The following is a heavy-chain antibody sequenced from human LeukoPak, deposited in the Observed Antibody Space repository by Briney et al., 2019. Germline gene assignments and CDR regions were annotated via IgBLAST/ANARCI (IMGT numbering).Heavy chain of an antibody. Sequence: SETLSLTCAVDGGSFSGYYWSWIRQPPGKGLEWIGEINHSGSTNYNPSLKSRVTISVDTSKNQFSLKLSSVTAADTAVYYCAESGSYFWFDPWGQGTLVTVSS. J-gene: IGHJ5*02. CDR2: INHSGST. D-gene: IGHD1-26*01. CDR3: AESGSYFWFDP. V-gene: IGHV4-34*01. CDR1: GGSFSGYY.